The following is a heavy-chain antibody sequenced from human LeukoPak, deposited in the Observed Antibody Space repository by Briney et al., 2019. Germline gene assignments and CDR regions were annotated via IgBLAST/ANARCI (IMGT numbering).Heavy chain of an antibody. V-gene: IGHV4-59*08. CDR1: GSSISSYY. CDR3: ARQKRYDILTGYYGRWFDP. CDR2: IYYSGST. D-gene: IGHD3-9*01. Sequence: PSETLSLTCTVSGSSISSYYWSWIRQPPGKGLEWIGYIYYSGSTNYNPSLKSRVTISVDTSKNQFSLKLSSVTAADTAVYYCARQKRYDILTGYYGRWFDPWGQGTLVTVSS. J-gene: IGHJ5*02.